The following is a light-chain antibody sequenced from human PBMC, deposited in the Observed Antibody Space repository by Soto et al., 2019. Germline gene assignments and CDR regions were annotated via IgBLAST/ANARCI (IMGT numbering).Light chain of an antibody. J-gene: IGKJ1*01. Sequence: DIQMTQSPSTLSASVGDRVTITCRASQSISSWLAWYQQKPGKAPKLLIYKASTLQSGVPSRFSGSGSGTEFPLAISSLQPDDSATYYCPQYNYNWTFGQGTKVEIK. V-gene: IGKV1-5*03. CDR3: PQYNYNWT. CDR1: QSISSW. CDR2: KAS.